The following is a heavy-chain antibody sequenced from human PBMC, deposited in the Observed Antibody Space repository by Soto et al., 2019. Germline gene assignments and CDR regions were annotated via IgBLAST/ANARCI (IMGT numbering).Heavy chain of an antibody. CDR1: GGSISSGGTGSY. CDR3: ANGHDAYKVRY. D-gene: IGHD1-1*01. CDR2: IYYTGNT. Sequence: QVQLQESGPGLVKPSQTLSLTCTVSGGSISSGGTGSYWTWIRQLPGKGLEWIGYIYYTGNTYYNPSLKSRPTISIDTSENPFSLKLTSVTAADTAVYFCANGHDAYKVRYWGQGTLVTVSS. V-gene: IGHV4-31*03. J-gene: IGHJ4*02.